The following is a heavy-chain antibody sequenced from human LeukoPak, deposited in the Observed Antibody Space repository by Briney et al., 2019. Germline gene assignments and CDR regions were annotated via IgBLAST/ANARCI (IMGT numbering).Heavy chain of an antibody. CDR3: AKEIDTLGTNAFDI. CDR2: ISGDGGST. V-gene: IGHV3-43*02. J-gene: IGHJ3*02. CDR1: GFTFDDYA. D-gene: IGHD2-15*01. Sequence: PGVSLRLSCAASGFTFDDYAMHWVRQAPGKGLDWVSLISGDGGSTYYADSVRGRFTISRDNSKNSLYLQMDSLRTEDTAFYYCAKEIDTLGTNAFDIWGQGTMVTVYS.